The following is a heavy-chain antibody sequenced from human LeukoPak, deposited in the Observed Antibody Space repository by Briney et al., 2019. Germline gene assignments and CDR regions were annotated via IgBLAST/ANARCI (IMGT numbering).Heavy chain of an antibody. CDR3: ARWDTAMVRFDY. CDR1: GYTLTGYY. V-gene: IGHV1-2*06. Sequence: ASVKASCKASGYTLTGYYMHWVRQAPGQGLEWMGRINPSSGGTNYAQKFQGRVTMTRDTSISTAYMELSRLRSDDTAVYYCARWDTAMVRFDYWGQGTLVTVSS. J-gene: IGHJ4*02. CDR2: INPSSGGT. D-gene: IGHD5-18*01.